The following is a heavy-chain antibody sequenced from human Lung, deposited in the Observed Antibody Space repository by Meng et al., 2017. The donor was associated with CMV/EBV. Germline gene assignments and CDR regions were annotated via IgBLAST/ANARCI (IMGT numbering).Heavy chain of an antibody. CDR2: ITGGGNYI. V-gene: IGHV3-21*01. CDR3: ARGRGLVDTIVQYYLDY. D-gene: IGHD5-12*01. J-gene: IGHJ4*02. CDR1: GFXFPSYA. Sequence: GGSXRPXCGASGFXFPSYAVNWVRQAPGKGLEWVSSITGGGNYIYYADSVKGRFSVSRDNAKKPLYLQMNSPRAEDTAVYYCARGRGLVDTIVQYYLDYWXQGTXVTVSS.